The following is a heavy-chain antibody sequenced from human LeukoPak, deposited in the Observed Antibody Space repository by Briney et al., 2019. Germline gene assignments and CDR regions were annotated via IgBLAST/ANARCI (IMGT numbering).Heavy chain of an antibody. J-gene: IGHJ4*02. CDR1: GGSISSRSYY. Sequence: PSETLSLTCIVSGGSISSRSYYWGWIRQPPGKGLEWIGSIYYSGSTYYNPSLKSRVTISVDTSKNQFSLKLSSVTAADTAVYYCARASSSGWSLFDFWGQGTLVTVSS. CDR2: IYYSGST. V-gene: IGHV4-39*07. CDR3: ARASSSGWSLFDF. D-gene: IGHD6-19*01.